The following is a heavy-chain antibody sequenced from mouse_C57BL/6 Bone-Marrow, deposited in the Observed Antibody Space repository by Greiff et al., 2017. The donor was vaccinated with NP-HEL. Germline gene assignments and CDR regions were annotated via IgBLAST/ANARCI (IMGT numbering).Heavy chain of an antibody. CDR3: ANSLVYFDY. D-gene: IGHD1-1*02. J-gene: IGHJ2*01. V-gene: IGHV1-4*01. Sequence: VQLQQSGAELARPGASVKMSCKASGYTFTSYTMHWVKQRPGQGLEWIGYINPSSGYTKYNQKFKEKTTLTADKSSSTAYMQMSSRTSEDSAVYYGANSLVYFDYWGQGTTLTVSS. CDR2: INPSSGYT. CDR1: GYTFTSYT.